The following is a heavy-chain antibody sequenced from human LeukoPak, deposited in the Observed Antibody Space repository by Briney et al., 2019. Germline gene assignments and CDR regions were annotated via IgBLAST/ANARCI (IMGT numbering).Heavy chain of an antibody. CDR2: IYYSGST. Sequence: PSETLSLTCAVYGGSFSGYYWSWIRQPPGKGLEWIGYIYYSGSTNYNPSLKSRVTISVDTSKNQFSLKLSSVTAADTAVYYCARLARYSSSWYFDYWGQGTLVTVSS. J-gene: IGHJ4*02. V-gene: IGHV4-59*08. D-gene: IGHD6-13*01. CDR1: GGSFSGYY. CDR3: ARLARYSSSWYFDY.